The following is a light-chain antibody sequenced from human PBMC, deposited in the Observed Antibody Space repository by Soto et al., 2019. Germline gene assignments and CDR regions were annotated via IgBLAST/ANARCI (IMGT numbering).Light chain of an antibody. Sequence: QSALTQPRSVPGSPGQSVTISCTGTSAEAGRFNYVSWYQQHPGQAPKLIISEITQPASGVADRLSGSRSANTASLSISGLRPEDGADYYGCACGGSFCMFGGGTKLTVL. V-gene: IGLV2-11*01. CDR3: CACGGSFCM. CDR1: SAEAGRFNY. CDR2: EIT. J-gene: IGLJ3*02.